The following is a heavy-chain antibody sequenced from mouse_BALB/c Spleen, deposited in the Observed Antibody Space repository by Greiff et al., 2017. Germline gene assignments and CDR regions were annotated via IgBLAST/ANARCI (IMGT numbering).Heavy chain of an antibody. J-gene: IGHJ3*01. CDR2: INSNGGST. Sequence: VQLKESGGGLVQPGGSLKLSCAASGFTFSSYGMSWVRQTPDKRLELVATINSNGGSTYYPDSVKGRFTISRDNAKNTLYLQMSSLKSEDTAMYYCARDNRYPWFAYWGQGTLVTVSA. D-gene: IGHD2-14*01. V-gene: IGHV5-6-3*01. CDR1: GFTFSSYG. CDR3: ARDNRYPWFAY.